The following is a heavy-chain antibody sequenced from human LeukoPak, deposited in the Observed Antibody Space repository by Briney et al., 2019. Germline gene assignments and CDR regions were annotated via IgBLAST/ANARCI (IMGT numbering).Heavy chain of an antibody. CDR1: GGSFSGYY. Sequence: PSETLSLTCAVYGGSFSGYYWSWIRQPPGKGLEWIGEINHGGSTNYNPSLKSRVTISVDTSKNQFSLKLSSVTAADTAAYYCARGTYYDYVWGSYSWFDPWGQGTLVTVSS. V-gene: IGHV4-34*01. CDR2: INHGGST. CDR3: ARGTYYDYVWGSYSWFDP. J-gene: IGHJ5*02. D-gene: IGHD3-16*01.